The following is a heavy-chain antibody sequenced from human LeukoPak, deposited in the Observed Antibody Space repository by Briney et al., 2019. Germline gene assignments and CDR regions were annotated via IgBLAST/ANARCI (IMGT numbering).Heavy chain of an antibody. J-gene: IGHJ3*02. Sequence: GGSLRLSCAASGFTFSSYWMSWVRQAPGKGLEWVADIKQDGSEKYYVESVKGRFTISRDNAKNSLYLQMNSLRAEDTAVYYCASCPFNVQSEHDAFDIWGQGTMVTVSS. V-gene: IGHV3-7*01. CDR1: GFTFSSYW. CDR3: ASCPFNVQSEHDAFDI. D-gene: IGHD1/OR15-1a*01. CDR2: IKQDGSEK.